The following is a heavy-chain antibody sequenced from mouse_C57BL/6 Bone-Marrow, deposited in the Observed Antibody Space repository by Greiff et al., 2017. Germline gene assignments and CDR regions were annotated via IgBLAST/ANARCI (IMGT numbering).Heavy chain of an antibody. V-gene: IGHV5-4*01. D-gene: IGHD1-3*01. CDR2: ISDGGSYT. Sequence: EVMLVESGGGLVKPGGSLKLSCAASGFTFSSYAMSWVRQTPEKRLEWVATISDGGSYTYYPGNVKGRFTISRDNAKNNLYLQMSHLKSEDTAMYYCARDNFWFAYWGQGTLVTVSA. J-gene: IGHJ3*01. CDR3: ARDNFWFAY. CDR1: GFTFSSYA.